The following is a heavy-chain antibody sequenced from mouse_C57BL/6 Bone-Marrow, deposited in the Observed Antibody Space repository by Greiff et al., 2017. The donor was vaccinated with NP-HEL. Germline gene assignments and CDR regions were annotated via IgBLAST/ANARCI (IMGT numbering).Heavy chain of an antibody. CDR2: IDPANGNT. CDR3: ARFLYYYGSSYDYFDY. D-gene: IGHD1-1*01. V-gene: IGHV14-3*01. Sequence: EVKLQESVAELVRPGASVKLSCTASGFNIKNTYMHWVKQRPEQGLEWIGRIDPANGNTKYAPKFQGKATITADTSSNTAYLQLSRLTSEDTAIYYCARFLYYYGSSYDYFDYWGQGTTLTVSS. J-gene: IGHJ2*01. CDR1: GFNIKNTY.